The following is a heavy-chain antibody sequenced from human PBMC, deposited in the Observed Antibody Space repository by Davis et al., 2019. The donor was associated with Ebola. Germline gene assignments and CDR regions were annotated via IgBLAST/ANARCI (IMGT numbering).Heavy chain of an antibody. D-gene: IGHD2/OR15-2a*01. CDR1: GFTFSSYA. CDR2: ISSDGSQD. J-gene: IGHJ4*02. V-gene: IGHV3-30*04. CDR3: ATDPHDTFYHFDV. Sequence: GESLKISCAASGFTFSSYAMHWVRQAPGKGPEWVAVISSDGSQDYADSVKGRFTLSRDNSKNTVYLQMNSLRPEDTAVYYCATDPHDTFYHFDVRGQGTLVTVSS.